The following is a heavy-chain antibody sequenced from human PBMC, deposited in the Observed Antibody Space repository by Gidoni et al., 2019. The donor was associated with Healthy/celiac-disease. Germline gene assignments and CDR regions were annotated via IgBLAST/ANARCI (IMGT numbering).Heavy chain of an antibody. CDR3: ARGRGAAPFDY. V-gene: IGHV3-21*01. D-gene: IGHD6-6*01. CDR1: GFTFSSYS. J-gene: IGHJ4*02. Sequence: EVQLVESGGGLVKPGGSLRLSCAASGFTFSSYSMNWVRQAPGKGLEWVSSISSSRSYIYYADSVKGRFTISRDNAKNSLYLQMNSLRAEDTAVYYCARGRGAAPFDYWGQGTLVTVSS. CDR2: ISSSRSYI.